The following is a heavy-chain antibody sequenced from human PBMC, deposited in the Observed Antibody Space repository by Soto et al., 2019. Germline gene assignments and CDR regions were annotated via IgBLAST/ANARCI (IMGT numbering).Heavy chain of an antibody. CDR2: INAGNGKT. CDR3: ARDGGATGD. D-gene: IGHD1-26*01. J-gene: IGHJ4*02. V-gene: IGHV1-3*01. CDR1: GYTFTSYA. Sequence: QVQLVQSGAEVKKPGASVKVSCKASGYTFTSYAMHWVRQAPGQRLEWMGWINAGNGKTKYSQKFQGRVTITRDTSGSTAYMELGRLRSEDTAVYYCARDGGATGDWGQGTLVTVSS.